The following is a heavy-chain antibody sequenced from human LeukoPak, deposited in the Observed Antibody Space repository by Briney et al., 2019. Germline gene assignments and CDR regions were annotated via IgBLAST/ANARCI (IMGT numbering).Heavy chain of an antibody. V-gene: IGHV3-73*01. CDR2: IRSKANSYAT. CDR3: TREGGGLLWFGELDY. Sequence: PGGSLKLPRAASGFTLSGPAMHWVRQASGKGLEWVGRIRSKANSYATAYAASVKGRFTISRDDSKNTAYLQMNSLKTEDTAVYCCTREGGGLLWFGELDYWGQGTLVTVSS. J-gene: IGHJ4*02. D-gene: IGHD3-10*01. CDR1: GFTLSGPA.